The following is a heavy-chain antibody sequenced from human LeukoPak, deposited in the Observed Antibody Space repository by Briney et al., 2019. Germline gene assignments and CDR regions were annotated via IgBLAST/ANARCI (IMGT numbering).Heavy chain of an antibody. CDR1: GYTFTSYD. CDR2: MNPNSGNT. J-gene: IGHJ4*02. V-gene: IGHV1-8*03. CDR3: ARGPRITMIYNY. D-gene: IGHD3-22*01. Sequence: GASVKVSYKASGYTFTSYDINWVRQATGQGLEGMGWMNPNSGNTGYAQKFQGRVTITRNTSISTAYMELSSLRSEDTAVYYCARGPRITMIYNYWGQGTLVTVSS.